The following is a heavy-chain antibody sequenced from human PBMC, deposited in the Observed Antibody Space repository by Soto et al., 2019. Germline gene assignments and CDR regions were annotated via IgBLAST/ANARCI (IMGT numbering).Heavy chain of an antibody. Sequence: EVQLLESGGGLVQPGGSLRLSCVASGFAFNSYAMSWVRQAPGRGLEWVSTISDSAERTYYADSVKGRFTISRDNSKKSVVLQRNGLRVEETAVYHCARDPAGGYAKGQVDYWGQGTLVTVSS. CDR1: GFAFNSYA. D-gene: IGHD5-18*01. CDR3: ARDPAGGYAKGQVDY. CDR2: ISDSAERT. V-gene: IGHV3-23*01. J-gene: IGHJ4*02.